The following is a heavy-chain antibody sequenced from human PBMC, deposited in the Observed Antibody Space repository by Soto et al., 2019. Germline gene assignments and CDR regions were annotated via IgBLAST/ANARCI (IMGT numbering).Heavy chain of an antibody. Sequence: GGSLRLSCAASGFTFSSYIMNWVRQAPGKGLVWVSRINSDGSNTIYADSVEGRFTISRDNAKNTLYLQMSSLRAEDTAVYYCARDNKGFDYWGQGTLVTVSS. CDR1: GFTFSSYI. CDR3: ARDNKGFDY. J-gene: IGHJ4*02. V-gene: IGHV3-74*01. CDR2: INSDGSNT.